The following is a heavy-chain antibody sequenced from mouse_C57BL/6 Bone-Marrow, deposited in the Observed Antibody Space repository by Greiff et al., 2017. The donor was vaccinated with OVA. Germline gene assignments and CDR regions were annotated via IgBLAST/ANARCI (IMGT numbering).Heavy chain of an antibody. D-gene: IGHD1-1*01. CDR3: AKTGFITTVVATLDWYFDV. Sequence: QVQLQQSGPGLVQPSQSLSITCTVSGFSLTSYGVHWVRQPPGKGLEWLGVIWSGGSTDYNAAFISRLSISKDNSKRQVFFKMNSLQADDTAIYYCAKTGFITTVVATLDWYFDVWGTGTTVTVSS. CDR2: IWSGGST. V-gene: IGHV2-4*01. J-gene: IGHJ1*03. CDR1: GFSLTSYG.